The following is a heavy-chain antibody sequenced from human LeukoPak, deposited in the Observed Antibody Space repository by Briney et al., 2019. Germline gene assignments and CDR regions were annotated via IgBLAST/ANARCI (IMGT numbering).Heavy chain of an antibody. J-gene: IGHJ3*02. Sequence: SVKVSCKASGGTFSSYAISWVRQAPGQGLEWMGRIIPILGIANYAQKFQGRVTITADKSTSTAYMELSSLRSEDTAVYYCARDAESLVLSAFDIWGQGTMVTVSP. D-gene: IGHD6-13*01. CDR3: ARDAESLVLSAFDI. V-gene: IGHV1-69*04. CDR2: IIPILGIA. CDR1: GGTFSSYA.